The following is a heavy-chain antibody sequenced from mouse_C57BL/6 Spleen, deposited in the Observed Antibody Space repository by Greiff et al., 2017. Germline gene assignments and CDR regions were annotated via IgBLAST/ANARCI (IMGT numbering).Heavy chain of an antibody. CDR1: GFTFSSYA. CDR3: ARDPGGPSYYGY. CDR2: ISDGGSYT. D-gene: IGHD3-3*01. J-gene: IGHJ2*01. Sequence: EVKLVESGGGLVKPGGSLKLSCAASGFTFSSYAMSWVRQTPEKRLEWVATISDGGSYTYYPDNVKGRFTISRDNAKNNLYLQMSHLKSEDTAMYYCARDPGGPSYYGYWGQSTTLTVSS. V-gene: IGHV5-4*01.